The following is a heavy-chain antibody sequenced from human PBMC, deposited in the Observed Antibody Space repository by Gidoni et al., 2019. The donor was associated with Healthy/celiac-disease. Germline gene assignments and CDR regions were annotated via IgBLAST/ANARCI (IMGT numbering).Heavy chain of an antibody. CDR2: IYYSGCT. CDR1: GGSISSYY. Sequence: QVQLQESGPGLVKPSETLSLPCTISGGSISSYYWSWLRQPPGKGLEWIGYIYYSGCTNYHPSLKSRVTISVDTSKNQFSLKLSSVTAADTAVYYCASFKSGYDPLTWGMDVWGKGTTVTVSS. V-gene: IGHV4-59*01. CDR3: ASFKSGYDPLTWGMDV. J-gene: IGHJ6*04. D-gene: IGHD5-12*01.